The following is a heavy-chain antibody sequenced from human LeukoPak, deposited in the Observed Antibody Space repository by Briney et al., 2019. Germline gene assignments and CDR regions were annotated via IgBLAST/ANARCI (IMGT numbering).Heavy chain of an antibody. CDR2: ISNSGYT. CDR3: AKDIRAVGTSVFEY. CDR1: GFPFIDYA. V-gene: IGHV3-23*01. D-gene: IGHD3-10*01. Sequence: GSLRLSCATSGFPFIDYAMSWVRQAPGKGLEWVSSISNSGYTYYAVSVKGRFTVSRDSSNNTVYLQMNSLRAEDTAMYYCAKDIRAVGTSVFEYWGQGTLVSVSS. J-gene: IGHJ4*02.